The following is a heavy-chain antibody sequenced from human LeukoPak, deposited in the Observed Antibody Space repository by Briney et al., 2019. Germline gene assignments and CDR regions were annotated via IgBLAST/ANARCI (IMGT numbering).Heavy chain of an antibody. J-gene: IGHJ4*02. V-gene: IGHV4-59*13. Sequence: PSETLSLTCTVSGGSISSYYWSWIRQPPGKGLEWIGYIYYSGSTNYNPSLKSRVNISVDTSKNQFSLKLSSVTAADTAVYYCARESGFYRPLDYSGQGTLVTVSS. CDR2: IYYSGST. CDR1: GGSISSYY. CDR3: ARESGFYRPLDY. D-gene: IGHD6-25*01.